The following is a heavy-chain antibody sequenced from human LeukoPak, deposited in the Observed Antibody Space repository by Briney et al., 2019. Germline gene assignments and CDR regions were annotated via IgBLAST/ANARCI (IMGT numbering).Heavy chain of an antibody. D-gene: IGHD2-15*01. CDR1: GFTFSSYA. CDR3: AKGVVVVAATLYFQH. J-gene: IGHJ1*01. CDR2: ISGSGGST. V-gene: IGHV3-23*01. Sequence: GGSLRLSCAASGFTFSSYAMSWVRQAPGKGLEWASAISGSGGSTYYADSVKGRFTISRDNSKNTLYLQMNSLRAEDTAVYYCAKGVVVVAATLYFQHWGQGTLVTVSS.